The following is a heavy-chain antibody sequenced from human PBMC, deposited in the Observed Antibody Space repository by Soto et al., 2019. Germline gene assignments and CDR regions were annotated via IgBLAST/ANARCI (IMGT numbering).Heavy chain of an antibody. CDR3: ARAYYVWYYYGIDV. J-gene: IGHJ6*02. V-gene: IGHV4-59*01. Sequence: SETLSLISTVSGGSISSYYWSWIRQPPGKGLEWIGYIYYSGSTNYNPSLKSRVTISVDTPKNQFSLKLSSVTAADTAVYYCARAYYVWYYYGIDVWGQGTTVTVYS. CDR1: GGSISSYY. D-gene: IGHD3-16*01. CDR2: IYYSGST.